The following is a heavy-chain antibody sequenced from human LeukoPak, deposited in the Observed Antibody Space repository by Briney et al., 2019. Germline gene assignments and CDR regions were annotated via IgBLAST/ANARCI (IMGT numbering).Heavy chain of an antibody. CDR1: GYTFTSYG. CDR3: ARDALGYCSGGSCYGGFDY. V-gene: IGHV1-18*01. CDR2: ISAYNGNT. J-gene: IGHJ4*02. D-gene: IGHD2-15*01. Sequence: GASVKVSCNASGYTFTSYGISWVRQAPGQGLEWMGWISAYNGNTNYAQKLQGRVTMTTDTSTSTAYMELRSLRSDDTAVYYCARDALGYCSGGSCYGGFDYWGQGTLVTVSS.